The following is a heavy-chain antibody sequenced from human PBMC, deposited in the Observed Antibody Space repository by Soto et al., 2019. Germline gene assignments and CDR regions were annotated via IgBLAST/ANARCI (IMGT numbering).Heavy chain of an antibody. J-gene: IGHJ4*02. V-gene: IGHV3-72*01. Sequence: EVQLVESGGGLVQPGGSLRLSCAASGFTFSDHYMDWVRQAPGKRLEWVGRTRNKANSYTTEYAASVKGRFTISRDDSKNSLYLQMNSLKTEDTAVYYCARGTNGDYLFDYWGQGTLVTVSS. CDR2: TRNKANSYTT. CDR3: ARGTNGDYLFDY. D-gene: IGHD4-17*01. CDR1: GFTFSDHY.